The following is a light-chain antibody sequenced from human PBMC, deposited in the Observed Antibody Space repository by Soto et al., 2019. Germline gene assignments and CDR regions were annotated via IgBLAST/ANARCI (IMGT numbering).Light chain of an antibody. CDR3: SSYTSSSTL. Sequence: QSVLTQHAYVFCFPGQSITNYYTGTSSDVGGYNYVSWYQQHPGKAPKLMIYDVSNRPSGVSNRFSGSKSGNTASLTISGLQAEDEADYYCSSYTSSSTLFGTGTKVTVL. CDR2: DVS. CDR1: SSDVGGYNY. J-gene: IGLJ1*01. V-gene: IGLV2-14*01.